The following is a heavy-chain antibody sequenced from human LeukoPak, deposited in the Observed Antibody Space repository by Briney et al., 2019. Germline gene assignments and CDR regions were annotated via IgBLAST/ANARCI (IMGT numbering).Heavy chain of an antibody. CDR1: GYTFTSYG. D-gene: IGHD3-3*01. J-gene: IGHJ4*02. CDR3: ARADYDFWSGYRVDY. CDR2: ISAYNGNT. Sequence: GASVKVSCKASGYTFTSYGISWVRQVPGQGLEWMGWISAYNGNTNYAQKLQGRVTMTTDTSTSTAYMELRSLRSDDTAVYYCARADYDFWSGYRVDYWGQGTLVTVSS. V-gene: IGHV1-18*01.